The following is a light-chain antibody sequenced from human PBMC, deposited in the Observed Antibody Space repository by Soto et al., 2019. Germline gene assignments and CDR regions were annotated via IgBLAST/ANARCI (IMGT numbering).Light chain of an antibody. CDR3: QQYYNWPRT. CDR1: QSVSTN. CDR2: GAS. Sequence: EIVMTQSPATLSVSPGEGAALSCRASQSVSTNLAWYQHKPGQAPRLLIYGASTRATGIPARFSGSGSGTEFTLNISSLQSEDFAVYFCQQYYNWPRTFGQGTKVEIK. J-gene: IGKJ1*01. V-gene: IGKV3-15*01.